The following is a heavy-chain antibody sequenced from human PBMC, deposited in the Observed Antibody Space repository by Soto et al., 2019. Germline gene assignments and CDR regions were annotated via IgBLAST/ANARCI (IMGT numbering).Heavy chain of an antibody. J-gene: IGHJ4*02. CDR3: ARDHRGYSYDN. CDR1: GFTFSSYA. V-gene: IGHV3-30-3*01. CDR2: ISYDGSNK. Sequence: QVQLVESGGGVVQPGRSLRLSCAASGFTFSSYAMHWVRQAPGKGLEWVAVISYDGSNKYYADSVKGRFTISRDNSKNTLYLQMNSLRAEDTAVYYCARDHRGYSYDNWGQGTLVTVSS. D-gene: IGHD5-18*01.